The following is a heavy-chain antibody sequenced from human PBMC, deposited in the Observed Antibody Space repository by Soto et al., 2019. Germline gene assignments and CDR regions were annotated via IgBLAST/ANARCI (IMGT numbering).Heavy chain of an antibody. CDR2: ISSSSSYI. CDR1: GFTFSSYA. CDR3: ARVRSSGLQPYFDY. D-gene: IGHD6-19*01. Sequence: PGGSLRLSCATSGFTFSSYAMSWVRQAPGKGLEWVSSISSSSSYIYYADSVKGRFTISRDNAKNSLYLQMNSLRAEDTAVYYCARVRSSGLQPYFDYWGQGTLVTVSS. V-gene: IGHV3-21*01. J-gene: IGHJ4*02.